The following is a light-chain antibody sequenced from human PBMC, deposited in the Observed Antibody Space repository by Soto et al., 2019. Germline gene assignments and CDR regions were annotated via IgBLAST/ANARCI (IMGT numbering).Light chain of an antibody. CDR2: EVN. CDR3: CSYAGGNIYV. Sequence: QSALTQPPSASGSPGQSVSISCSGGSSDVGGSKYVSWYQVKPGKAPRLIIYEVNRRPEGAPYRFSGSKSGNTASLTISGLQAEDEADYFCCSYAGGNIYVFGIGTKLTVL. CDR1: SSDVGGSKY. V-gene: IGLV2-8*01. J-gene: IGLJ1*01.